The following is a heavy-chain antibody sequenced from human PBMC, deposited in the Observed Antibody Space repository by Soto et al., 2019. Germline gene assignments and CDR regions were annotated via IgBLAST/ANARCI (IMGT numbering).Heavy chain of an antibody. V-gene: IGHV1-69*13. J-gene: IGHJ4*02. CDR2: IIPIFGTA. CDR3: ARVYYDSSGYYTYYFDY. Sequence: SVKVSCKASGGTFSSYAISWVRQAPGQGLEWKGGIIPIFGTANYAQKFQGRVTITADESTSTAYMELSSLRSEDTAVYYCARVYYDSSGYYTYYFDYWGQGTLVTVSS. D-gene: IGHD3-22*01. CDR1: GGTFSSYA.